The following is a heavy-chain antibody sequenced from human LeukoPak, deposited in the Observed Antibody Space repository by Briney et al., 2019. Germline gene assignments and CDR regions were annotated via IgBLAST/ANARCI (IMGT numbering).Heavy chain of an antibody. CDR1: GCSISSFL. CDR3: ARDLELERNRWNYFES. D-gene: IGHD1-1*01. Sequence: PAETLSPTCTVSGCSISSFLLSWIRQPPGKGLEWIGSMHYSGDTKYNPSLKRRVSLSIDTSSQQFSLRLSSVTAADTAVYYCARDLELERNRWNYFESWGQGTLVTVSS. J-gene: IGHJ4*02. CDR2: MHYSGDT. V-gene: IGHV4-59*01.